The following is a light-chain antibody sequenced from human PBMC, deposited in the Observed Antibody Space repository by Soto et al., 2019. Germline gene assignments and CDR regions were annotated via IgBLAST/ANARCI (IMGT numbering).Light chain of an antibody. Sequence: QSVLTQPPSASGTPGQRVTISCSGSNSNIGSNTVNWYQQFPGAAPKLLVYSSNLRPSGVPDRFSGSKSGTSASLAISGLQSEDESDYYCQSYDSSLTGSYAFGTGTKLTVL. V-gene: IGLV1-44*01. CDR3: QSYDSSLTGSYA. CDR1: NSNIGSNT. J-gene: IGLJ1*01. CDR2: SSN.